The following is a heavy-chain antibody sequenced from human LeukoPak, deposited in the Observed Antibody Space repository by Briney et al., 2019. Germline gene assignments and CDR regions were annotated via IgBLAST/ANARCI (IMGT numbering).Heavy chain of an antibody. CDR1: GFTFSSSA. Sequence: GGSLRLSCVASGFTFSSSAMNWVRQAPGEGLQWVSAIGGSGGDTYYADSVKGRFTISRDNSKNTLYLQMNSLRAEDTAVYYCAEISGLYSSSWYSPYFDYWGQGTLVTVSS. D-gene: IGHD6-13*01. J-gene: IGHJ4*02. CDR3: AEISGLYSSSWYSPYFDY. V-gene: IGHV3-23*01. CDR2: IGGSGGDT.